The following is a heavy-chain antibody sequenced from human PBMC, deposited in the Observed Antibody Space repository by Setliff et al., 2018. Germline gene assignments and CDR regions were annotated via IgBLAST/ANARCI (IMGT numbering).Heavy chain of an antibody. V-gene: IGHV4-39*02. CDR1: GDSISSNSHY. CDR2: IYYNGST. Sequence: SETLSLTCIVSGDSISSNSHYWGWIRQPPGKGLEWIGSIYYNGSTHFNPSLKSRVAISVDTSKNLLSLRVNSVTATDTAVYYCARVPRIIIMVGVISHYYYMDVWGKGTTVTVSS. CDR3: ARVPRIIIMVGVISHYYYMDV. J-gene: IGHJ6*03. D-gene: IGHD3-3*02.